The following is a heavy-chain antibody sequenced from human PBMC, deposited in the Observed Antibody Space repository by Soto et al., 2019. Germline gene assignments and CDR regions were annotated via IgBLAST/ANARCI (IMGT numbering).Heavy chain of an antibody. CDR3: ARGESQQQRDY. D-gene: IGHD6-25*01. Sequence: QVQLQESGPGPVKPSGTLSLTCAVSGDSIISDKWWSWVRQAPGKGLEWIGEIHHGGNSKYNPSLKSRVIISVDRSKNQFSLNLTSVTDADTAVYYCARGESQQQRDYWGQGTLVTVSS. CDR1: GDSIISDKW. V-gene: IGHV4-4*02. J-gene: IGHJ4*02. CDR2: IHHGGNS.